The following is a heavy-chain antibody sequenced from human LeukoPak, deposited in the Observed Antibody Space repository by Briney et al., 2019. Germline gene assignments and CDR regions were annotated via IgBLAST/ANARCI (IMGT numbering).Heavy chain of an antibody. CDR1: GFIFSSYA. CDR3: AKDLPSTYYDILTGPEDPDY. CDR2: LSGSSGST. J-gene: IGHJ4*02. Sequence: GGSLRLSCAASGFIFSSYAMSWVRQAPGKGLEWVSALSGSSGSTYYADSVKGRFTISRDNSKHTLYLQMNSLRAEDTAVYYCAKDLPSTYYDILTGPEDPDYWGQGTLVTVSS. D-gene: IGHD3-9*01. V-gene: IGHV3-23*01.